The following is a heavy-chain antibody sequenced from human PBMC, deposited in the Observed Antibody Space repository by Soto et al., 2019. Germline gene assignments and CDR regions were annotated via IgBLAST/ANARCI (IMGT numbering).Heavy chain of an antibody. CDR3: ARSLPGTYGAFDL. CDR1: GGSISSYY. CDR2: IYYSGST. V-gene: IGHV4-59*01. Sequence: PSETLSLTCTVSGGSISSYYWSWIRQPPGKGLEWIGYIYYSGSTNYNPSLKSRVTISVDTSKNQFSLKLSSVTAADTAAYYCARSLPGTYGAFDLWGQGTMVTVSS. J-gene: IGHJ3*01. D-gene: IGHD1-7*01.